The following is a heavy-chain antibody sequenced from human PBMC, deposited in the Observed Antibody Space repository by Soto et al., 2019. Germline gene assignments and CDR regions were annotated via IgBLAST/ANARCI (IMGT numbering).Heavy chain of an antibody. CDR3: ARGMYYYDSSGYSNDAFDI. D-gene: IGHD3-22*01. V-gene: IGHV1-69*13. J-gene: IGHJ3*02. CDR1: GGTFSSYA. CDR2: IIPIFGTA. Sequence: SVKVSCKASGGTFSSYAISWVRQAPGQGLEWMGGIIPIFGTANYAQKFQGRVTITADESTSTVYMELSSLRSEDTAVYFCARGMYYYDSSGYSNDAFDIWGQGTMVTVSS.